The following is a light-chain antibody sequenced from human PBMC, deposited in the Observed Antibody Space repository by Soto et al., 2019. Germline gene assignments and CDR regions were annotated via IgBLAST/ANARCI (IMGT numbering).Light chain of an antibody. CDR2: DAS. Sequence: DIPMTQSPSTLSASVGDRVTITCRASQSISSWLAWYQQKPGKAPKLLIYDASSLASGVPSRFSGSGSGTECTLTISSLQPDDFATYYCQQYNSYSTFGQGTKLEIK. CDR3: QQYNSYST. V-gene: IGKV1-5*01. J-gene: IGKJ2*01. CDR1: QSISSW.